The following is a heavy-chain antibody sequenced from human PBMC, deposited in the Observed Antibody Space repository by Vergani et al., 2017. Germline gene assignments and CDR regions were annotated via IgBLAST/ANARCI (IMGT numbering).Heavy chain of an antibody. J-gene: IGHJ6*03. CDR3: AGGRRRYYYMDV. CDR1: GGSFSGYY. D-gene: IGHD1-14*01. CDR2: INHSGST. V-gene: IGHV4-34*01. Sequence: QVQLQQWGAGLLKPSETLSLTCAVYGGSFSGYYWSWIRQPPGKGLEWIGEINHSGSTNYNPSLKSRVTISVDTSTNLFSLKLSSVTAADTAVYYCAGGRRRYYYMDVWGKGTTVTVSS.